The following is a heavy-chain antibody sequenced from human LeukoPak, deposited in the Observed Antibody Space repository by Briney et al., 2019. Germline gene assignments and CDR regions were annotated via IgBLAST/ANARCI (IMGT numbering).Heavy chain of an antibody. D-gene: IGHD1-1*01. J-gene: IGHJ3*02. CDR3: ARDLNWKLFGI. Sequence: GGSLRLSCAASGFTFSSYWMHWVRQVPGKGLVWVSRIKSDGSDTNYADSVKGRFTISRDNAKNTLYLQMNSLRAEDTAVYYCARDLNWKLFGIWGQGTMVTVSS. CDR2: IKSDGSDT. CDR1: GFTFSSYW. V-gene: IGHV3-74*01.